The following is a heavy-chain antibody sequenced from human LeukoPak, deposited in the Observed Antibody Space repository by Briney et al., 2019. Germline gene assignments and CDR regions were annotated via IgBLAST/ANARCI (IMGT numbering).Heavy chain of an antibody. CDR1: GGTFSSYA. V-gene: IGHV1-69*06. CDR2: IITIFGTA. D-gene: IGHD6-6*01. CDR3: ARVPREYSSSWGDWFDP. J-gene: IGHJ5*02. Sequence: ASVKVSCKASGGTFSSYAISWVRQAPGEGLEWMGGIITIFGTANYAQKFQGRVTITADKSTSTAYMELSSLRSEDTAVYYCARVPREYSSSWGDWFDPWCQGTLVTVSS.